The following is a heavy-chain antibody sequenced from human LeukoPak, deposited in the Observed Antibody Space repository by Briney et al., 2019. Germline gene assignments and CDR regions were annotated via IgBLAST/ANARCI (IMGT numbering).Heavy chain of an antibody. V-gene: IGHV4-4*02. D-gene: IGHD6-19*01. CDR3: ARDGAVAVLDY. CDR2: IYHSGST. J-gene: IGHJ4*02. Sequence: SETLSLTCAVSGGSISSSNWWSWVRQPPGKGLEWIGEIYHSGSTNYNPSLKSRVTTSVDKSKNQFSLKLSSVTAADTAVYYCARDGAVAVLDYWGQGTLVTVSS. CDR1: GGSISSSNW.